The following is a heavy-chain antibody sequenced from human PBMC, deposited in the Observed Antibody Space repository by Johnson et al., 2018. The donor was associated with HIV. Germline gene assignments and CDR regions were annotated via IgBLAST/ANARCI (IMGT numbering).Heavy chain of an antibody. D-gene: IGHD6-19*01. Sequence: QVQLVESGGGLVKPGGSLRLSCAASGFTFSDYYMSWIRQAPGKGLEWVSYIGRSGSTFYYADSVKGRFTISRDNAKNSLYLQMNSLRAEDTAVYYCARDSGGMYSSGWYGLGAFDIWGQGTMVTVSS. CDR1: GFTFSDYY. CDR2: IGRSGSTF. CDR3: ARDSGGMYSSGWYGLGAFDI. J-gene: IGHJ3*02. V-gene: IGHV3-11*04.